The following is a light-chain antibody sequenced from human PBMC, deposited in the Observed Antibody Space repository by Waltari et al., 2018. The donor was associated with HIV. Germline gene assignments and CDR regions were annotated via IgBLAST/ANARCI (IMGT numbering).Light chain of an antibody. V-gene: IGLV3-19*01. J-gene: IGLJ3*02. CDR1: SVRTYY. CDR2: GTN. Sequence: SSELTQDPAVSVALGQTVRITCQGDSVRTYYASWYQQKPGQAPVLVLYGTNNRPSGIPDRFSGSTSGDTASLTITWAQAEDEADYYCNSRDDICHWFFGAGTKVTVL. CDR3: NSRDDICHWF.